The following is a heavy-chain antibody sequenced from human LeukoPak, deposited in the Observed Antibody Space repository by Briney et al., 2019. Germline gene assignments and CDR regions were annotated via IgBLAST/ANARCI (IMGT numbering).Heavy chain of an antibody. D-gene: IGHD3-10*01. CDR3: ASGSGSYRTPYYYMDV. CDR2: IYSGGST. Sequence: GGSLRLSCGASGFTFDSYGMSWVRQAPGKGLEWVSVIYSGGSTYYADSVKGRFTISRDNSKNTLYLQMNSLRAEDTAVYYCASGSGSYRTPYYYMDVWGTGTTVTVSS. CDR1: GFTFDSYG. V-gene: IGHV3-53*01. J-gene: IGHJ6*03.